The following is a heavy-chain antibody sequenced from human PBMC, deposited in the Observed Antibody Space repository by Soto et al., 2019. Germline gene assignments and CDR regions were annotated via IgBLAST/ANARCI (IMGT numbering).Heavy chain of an antibody. D-gene: IGHD5-18*01. CDR2: IYPGDSDT. CDR3: AIPRGYSYGYVAFDI. CDR1: GYSFTSYW. Sequence: PGESLKISCKGSGYSFTSYWIGWVRQMPGKGLEWMGIIYPGDSDTRYSPSFQGQVTISADKSISTAYLQWSSLKASDTAMYYCAIPRGYSYGYVAFDISVQGTTVTVSS. V-gene: IGHV5-51*01. J-gene: IGHJ3*02.